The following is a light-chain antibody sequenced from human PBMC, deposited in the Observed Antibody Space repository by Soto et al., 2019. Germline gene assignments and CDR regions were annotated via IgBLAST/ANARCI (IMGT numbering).Light chain of an antibody. CDR1: QGIKNY. Sequence: DIQVTQHPSSLSASVGDRVTITCRASQGIKNYLAWYQQKPGETPKLLIYAASTLESEIPPRFSGSGSGTDFTLTINNLQPEDVATYYCQRYYNAPFTFGGGTKVDIK. CDR2: AAS. CDR3: QRYYNAPFT. J-gene: IGKJ4*01. V-gene: IGKV1-27*01.